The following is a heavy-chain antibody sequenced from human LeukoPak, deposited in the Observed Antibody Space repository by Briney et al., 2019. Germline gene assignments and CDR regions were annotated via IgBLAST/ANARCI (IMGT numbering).Heavy chain of an antibody. CDR1: RFTFSTYS. CDR3: ARGSTYYDSSGQVPFDY. Sequence: GGSLRLSCAVSRFTFSTYSMNWVRQAPGKGLEWVSYISSSSSTIYYADSVKGRFTISRDNAKNSLYLQMNSLRAEDTAVYYCARGSTYYDSSGQVPFDYWGQGTLVTVYS. J-gene: IGHJ4*02. V-gene: IGHV3-48*01. D-gene: IGHD3-22*01. CDR2: ISSSSSTI.